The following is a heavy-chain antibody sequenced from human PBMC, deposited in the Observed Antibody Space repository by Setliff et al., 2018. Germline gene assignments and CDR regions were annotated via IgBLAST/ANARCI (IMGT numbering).Heavy chain of an antibody. CDR3: ARGWVGCRSSFEP. V-gene: IGHV1-8*02. J-gene: IGHJ5*02. Sequence: ASVKVSCKASGYTFTTYDINWVRQAPGQGLEWMGWMNPNSGNRGYAQKFQGRVTMTRNTSISTAYMELSTLRSEDTAVYYCARGWVGCRSSFEPWGQGTLVTVSS. CDR2: MNPNSGNR. D-gene: IGHD2-2*01. CDR1: GYTFTTYD.